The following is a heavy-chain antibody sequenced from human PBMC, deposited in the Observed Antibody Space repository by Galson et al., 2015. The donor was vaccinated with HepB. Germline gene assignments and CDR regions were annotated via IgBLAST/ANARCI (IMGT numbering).Heavy chain of an antibody. V-gene: IGHV3-30*04. CDR1: GFTFSSYA. D-gene: IGHD3-10*01. CDR2: ISYDGSNK. J-gene: IGHJ4*02. Sequence: SLRLSCAASGFTFSSYAMHWVRQAPGKGLEWVAVISYDGSNKYYADSVKGRFTISRDNSKNTLYLQMNSLRAEDTAVYYCARTPIRITMVRGVIGVFDYWGQGTLVTVSS. CDR3: ARTPIRITMVRGVIGVFDY.